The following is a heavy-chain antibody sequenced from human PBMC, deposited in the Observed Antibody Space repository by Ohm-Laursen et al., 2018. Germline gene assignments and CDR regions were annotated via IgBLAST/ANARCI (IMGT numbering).Heavy chain of an antibody. Sequence: SVKVSCKASGGTFSSYAISWVRQAPGQGLEWMGGIIPIFGTANYAQKFQGRVTITADESTSTAYMELSSLRSEDTAVYYCARPPTAVATPPSYGMDVWGQGTTVTVS. V-gene: IGHV1-69*01. CDR1: GGTFSSYA. D-gene: IGHD5-18*01. CDR3: ARPPTAVATPPSYGMDV. J-gene: IGHJ6*02. CDR2: IIPIFGTA.